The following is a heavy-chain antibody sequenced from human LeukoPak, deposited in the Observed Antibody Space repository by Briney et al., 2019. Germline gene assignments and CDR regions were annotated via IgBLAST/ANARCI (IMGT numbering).Heavy chain of an antibody. CDR3: ATTPTLYCSGTNCYMD. Sequence: SETLSLTCTASGGTISSSSYYWGWIRQPPGKGLEWIGSIYYGGSTYYNPSLKSRVTISVDTSKNQFSLKLSSVTAADTAVYYCATTPTLYCSGTNCYMDWGQGTLVTVSS. CDR2: IYYGGST. CDR1: GGTISSSSYY. D-gene: IGHD2-2*02. J-gene: IGHJ4*02. V-gene: IGHV4-39*01.